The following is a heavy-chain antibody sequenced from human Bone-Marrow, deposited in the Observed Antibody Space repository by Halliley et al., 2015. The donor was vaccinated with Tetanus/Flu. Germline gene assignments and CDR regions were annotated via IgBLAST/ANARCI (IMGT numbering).Heavy chain of an antibody. D-gene: IGHD3-3*01. V-gene: IGHV4-59*01. Sequence: LEWIGYIYSGGNTNSTPALKSRVAISVATSKSQFSLAWASVTAADTAVYFCARAGGPYYDLDFWGQGTLVTVSS. CDR2: IYSGGNT. CDR3: ARAGGPYYDLDF. J-gene: IGHJ4*02.